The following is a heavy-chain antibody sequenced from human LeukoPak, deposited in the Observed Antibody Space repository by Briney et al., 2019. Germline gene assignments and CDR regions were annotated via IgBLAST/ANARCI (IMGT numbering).Heavy chain of an antibody. CDR3: AKVKGEVIGAFDI. Sequence: GGSLRLSCAASRFTFSSYGMHWARQAPGKGLECVAVISYDGNNRYYADSVKGRFTISRYNSKNTLYLQMNSLRAEDTAVYYCAKVKGEVIGAFDIWGQGTMVTVSS. CDR2: ISYDGNNR. J-gene: IGHJ3*02. D-gene: IGHD3-16*01. V-gene: IGHV3-30*18. CDR1: RFTFSSYG.